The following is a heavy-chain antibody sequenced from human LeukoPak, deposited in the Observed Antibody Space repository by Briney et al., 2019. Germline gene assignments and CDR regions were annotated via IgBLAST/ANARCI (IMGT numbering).Heavy chain of an antibody. CDR2: INTGNGNT. D-gene: IGHD3-10*01. J-gene: IGHJ4*02. CDR1: GYTFTRYA. V-gene: IGHV1-3*04. Sequence: ASVKVSCKASGYTFTRYAMHWVRQAPGQSLDWMGWINTGNGNTKYSPKFQGRVTLSRDTSANTVYMEVTSLRSEDTAAYYCATRSESSYGGVFDFWGQGSLVTVSS. CDR3: ATRSESSYGGVFDF.